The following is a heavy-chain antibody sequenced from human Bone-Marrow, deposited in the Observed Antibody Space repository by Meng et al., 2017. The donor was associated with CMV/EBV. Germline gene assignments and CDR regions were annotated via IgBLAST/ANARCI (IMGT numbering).Heavy chain of an antibody. CDR3: ARRVSIVVKPAAKHAFDI. D-gene: IGHD2-2*01. CDR1: GGSISSYY. J-gene: IGHJ3*02. CDR2: INHSGST. Sequence: SETLSLTCTVSGGSISSYYWSWIRQPPGKGLEWIGEINHSGSTNYNPSLKSRITISVDTSKNQFSLKLSSVTAADTAVYYCARRVSIVVKPAAKHAFDIWGQGTMVTVAS. V-gene: IGHV4-34*01.